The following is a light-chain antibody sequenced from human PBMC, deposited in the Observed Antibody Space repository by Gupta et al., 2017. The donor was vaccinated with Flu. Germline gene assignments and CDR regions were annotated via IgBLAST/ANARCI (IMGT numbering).Light chain of an antibody. CDR2: WAS. J-gene: IGKJ1*01. V-gene: IGKV4-1*01. Sequence: EILLTQCPDSLCVSLGERATISCKSSQSVLNIYKHKNYLAWYQHRPGSPPQVLLYWASPRAAGVPDRFSGRASGTDFTLTITSLHAEDVAVYYSQQDHTAPRTFGQGTKVEIK. CDR3: QQDHTAPRT. CDR1: QSVLNIYKHKNY.